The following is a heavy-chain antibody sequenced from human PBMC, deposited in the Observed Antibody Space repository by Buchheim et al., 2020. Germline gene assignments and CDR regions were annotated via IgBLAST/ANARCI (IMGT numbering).Heavy chain of an antibody. V-gene: IGHV4-34*01. Sequence: QVQLQQWGAGLLKPSETLSLSCAVYGGSFSGYYWSWIRQPPGKGLEWIGEINHSGSANYNPSLKSRVTISVDTSKNQFSLKLNSLTAADTAVYYCARLADLWSGWVYGTDVWGQGTT. CDR2: INHSGSA. CDR1: GGSFSGYY. J-gene: IGHJ6*02. CDR3: ARLADLWSGWVYGTDV. D-gene: IGHD3-3*01.